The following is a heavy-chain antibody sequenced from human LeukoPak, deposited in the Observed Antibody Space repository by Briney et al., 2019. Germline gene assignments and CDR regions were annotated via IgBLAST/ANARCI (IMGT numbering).Heavy chain of an antibody. J-gene: IGHJ5*02. Sequence: PGGSLRLSCAVSGFRVSDYYMSWVRQAPGKGLEWVGLIRDSGEAFYADFARGRFAISRDESENTLYLQMNSLRVEDTAVNFCARDRAANQDWVEFEPWGQGTPVIVSS. CDR3: ARDRAANQDWVEFEP. V-gene: IGHV3-66*03. D-gene: IGHD3/OR15-3a*01. CDR1: GFRVSDYY. CDR2: IRDSGEA.